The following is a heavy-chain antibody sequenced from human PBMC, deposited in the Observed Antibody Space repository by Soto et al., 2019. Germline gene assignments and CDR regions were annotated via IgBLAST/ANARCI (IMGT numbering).Heavy chain of an antibody. J-gene: IGHJ2*01. CDR3: AQEMATTPNWYFDL. CDR2: ISYDGTNK. V-gene: IGHV3-30*18. CDR1: GFTFSSYR. Sequence: PVRSHRLSYAASGFTFSSYRMRWGRQAPGKGLEWVAVISYDGTNKYYADSVKGRFTISRDNSKNTLYLQMNSLRAEDTAVYYCAQEMATTPNWYFDLWGRGNLVTVS. D-gene: IGHD1-1*01.